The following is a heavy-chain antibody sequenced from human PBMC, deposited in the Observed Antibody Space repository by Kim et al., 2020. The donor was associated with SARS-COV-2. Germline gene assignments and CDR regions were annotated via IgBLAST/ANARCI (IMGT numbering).Heavy chain of an antibody. CDR1: GYSFTSYW. J-gene: IGHJ6*02. Sequence: GESLKISCNGSGYSFTSYWIGWVRQMPGKGLEWMGIIYPGDSDTRYSPSFQGQVTISADKSISTAYLQWSSLKASDTAMYYCARQWYSSSWYYYYYGMDVWGQGTTVTVSS. D-gene: IGHD6-13*01. V-gene: IGHV5-51*01. CDR2: IYPGDSDT. CDR3: ARQWYSSSWYYYYYGMDV.